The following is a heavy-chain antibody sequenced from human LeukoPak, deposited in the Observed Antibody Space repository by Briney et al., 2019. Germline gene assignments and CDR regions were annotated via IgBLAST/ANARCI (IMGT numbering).Heavy chain of an antibody. Sequence: KSSETLSLTCAVYGGSFSGYYWSWIRQPPGKGLEWIGEINHSGSTNYNPSLKSRVTISVDPSKNQFSLKLSSVTAADTAVYYCARGRQNRFFVRIAAAGTVIDYWGQGTLVTVSS. J-gene: IGHJ4*02. V-gene: IGHV4-34*01. D-gene: IGHD6-13*01. CDR1: GGSFSGYY. CDR2: INHSGST. CDR3: ARGRQNRFFVRIAAAGTVIDY.